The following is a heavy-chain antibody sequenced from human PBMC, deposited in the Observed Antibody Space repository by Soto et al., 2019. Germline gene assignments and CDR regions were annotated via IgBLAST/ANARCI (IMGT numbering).Heavy chain of an antibody. D-gene: IGHD3-16*02. CDR3: ATSRELSLLSYFDY. V-gene: IGHV1-69*06. CDR1: GGTFSSYA. CDR2: IIPIFGTA. Sequence: GASVKVSCKASGGTFSSYAISWVRQAPGQGLEWMGGIIPIFGTANYAQKFQGRVTMTADTSTDTAYMELSSLRSEDTAVYYCATSRELSLLSYFDYWGQGTLVTVSS. J-gene: IGHJ4*02.